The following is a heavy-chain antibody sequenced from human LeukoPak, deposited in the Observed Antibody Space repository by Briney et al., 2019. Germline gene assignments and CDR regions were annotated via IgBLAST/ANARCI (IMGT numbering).Heavy chain of an antibody. CDR2: IYQSGST. Sequence: SETLSLTCTVSGYSIRNGYNWGWIRLSPGKGLEWLGSIYQSGSTYDNPSLKSRVTLSIDTSKNQFSLKLSSVTAADTAVYYCARDSKSAHVIISGGFDPWGQGTLVTVSS. J-gene: IGHJ5*02. CDR1: GYSIRNGYN. CDR3: ARDSKSAHVIISGGFDP. V-gene: IGHV4-38-2*02. D-gene: IGHD3-10*01.